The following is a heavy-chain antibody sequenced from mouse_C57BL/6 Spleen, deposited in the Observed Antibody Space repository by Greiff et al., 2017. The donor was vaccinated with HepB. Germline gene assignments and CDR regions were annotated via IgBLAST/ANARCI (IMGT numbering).Heavy chain of an antibody. J-gene: IGHJ1*03. CDR3: AGGWAYYSNHWYFDG. D-gene: IGHD2-5*01. V-gene: IGHV1-59*01. CDR2: IDPSDSYT. Sequence: QVQLQQPGAELVRPGTSVKLSCKASGYTFTSYWMHWVKQRPGQGLEWIGVIDPSDSYTNYNQKFKGKATLTVDTSSSTAYMQLSSLTSEDSAVYYCAGGWAYYSNHWYFDGWGTGTTVTVSS. CDR1: GYTFTSYW.